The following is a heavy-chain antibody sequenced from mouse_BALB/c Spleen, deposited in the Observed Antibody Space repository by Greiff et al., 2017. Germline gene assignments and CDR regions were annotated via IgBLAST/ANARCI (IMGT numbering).Heavy chain of an antibody. V-gene: IGHV5-6*01. J-gene: IGHJ1*01. D-gene: IGHD1-1*01. CDR1: GFTFSSYG. CDR2: ISSGGSYT. CDR3: ARPITTVVAPNWYFDV. Sequence: VQLKESGGDLVKPGGSLKLSCAASGFTFSSYGMSWVRQTPDKRLEWVATISSGGSYTYYPDSVKGRFTISRDNAKNTLYLQMSSLKSEDTAMYYCARPITTVVAPNWYFDVWGAGTTVTVSS.